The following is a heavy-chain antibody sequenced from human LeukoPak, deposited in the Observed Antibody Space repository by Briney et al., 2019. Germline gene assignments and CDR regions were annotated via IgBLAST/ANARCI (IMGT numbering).Heavy chain of an antibody. V-gene: IGHV3-53*01. CDR1: GFTVSTNY. J-gene: IGHJ4*02. D-gene: IGHD3-22*01. CDR2: IYSGGTT. Sequence: AGGSLRLSCAVSGFTVSTNYLSWVRQAPGKGLEWVSIIYSGGTTYYADSVKGRFTISRDNPKNTLYLQMNSLRAEDTAVYYCTREGPDSSGYSFDYWGWGTLVTVSS. CDR3: TREGPDSSGYSFDY.